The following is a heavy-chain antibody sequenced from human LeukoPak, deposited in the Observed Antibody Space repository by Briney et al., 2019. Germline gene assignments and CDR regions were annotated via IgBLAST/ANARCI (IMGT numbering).Heavy chain of an antibody. CDR3: ARTAARRFDY. CDR2: INPTGGST. CDR1: GYTFPSYF. V-gene: IGHV1-46*01. J-gene: IGHJ4*02. D-gene: IGHD6-6*01. Sequence: ASVKVSCTASGYTFPSYFMHWVRQAPGQGLEWMGIINPTGGSTTYEQKFQGRVTMTRDTSTSTVYMELSSLRSDDTAVYYCARTAARRFDYWGQGTLVTVSS.